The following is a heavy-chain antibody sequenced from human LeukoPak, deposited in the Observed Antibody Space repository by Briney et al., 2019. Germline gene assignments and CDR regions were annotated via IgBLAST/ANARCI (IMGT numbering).Heavy chain of an antibody. J-gene: IGHJ4*02. Sequence: GGSLRLSCAASGFTFSSYEMNWVRQAPGKGLEWVSYISSSGSTIYYADSVKGRFTISRDNAKNSLYLQMNSLRGEDTAVYYCARDLGDITMVRGDADYWGQGTLVTVSS. CDR1: GFTFSSYE. CDR2: ISSSGSTI. CDR3: ARDLGDITMVRGDADY. V-gene: IGHV3-48*03. D-gene: IGHD3-10*01.